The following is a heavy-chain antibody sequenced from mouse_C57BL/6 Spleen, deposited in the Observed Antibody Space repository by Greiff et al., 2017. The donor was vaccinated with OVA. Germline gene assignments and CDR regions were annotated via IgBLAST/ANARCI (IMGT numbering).Heavy chain of an antibody. J-gene: IGHJ2*01. CDR2: ISDGGSYT. D-gene: IGHD4-1*01. Sequence: EVKLVESGGGLVKPGGSLKISCAASGFTFSSYAMSWGRQTPEKRVEWVATISDGGSYTYYPDNVKGRFTISRDNAKNNLYLQMSHLKSEDTAMYYCARDELAFDYWGQGTTLTVSS. V-gene: IGHV5-4*01. CDR1: GFTFSSYA. CDR3: ARDELAFDY.